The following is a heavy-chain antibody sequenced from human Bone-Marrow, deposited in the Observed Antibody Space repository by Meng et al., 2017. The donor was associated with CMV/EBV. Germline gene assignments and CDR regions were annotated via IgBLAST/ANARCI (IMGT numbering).Heavy chain of an antibody. J-gene: IGHJ4*02. Sequence: GESLKISCAASGFTFSSYEMNWVRQAPGKGLEWVSYISSSGSTIYYADSVKGRFTISRDNSKNTLYLQMNSLRAEDTAVYYCARKPLRLGELSPFDYWGQGTRVTVSS. D-gene: IGHD3-16*02. V-gene: IGHV3-48*03. CDR1: GFTFSSYE. CDR3: ARKPLRLGELSPFDY. CDR2: ISSSGSTI.